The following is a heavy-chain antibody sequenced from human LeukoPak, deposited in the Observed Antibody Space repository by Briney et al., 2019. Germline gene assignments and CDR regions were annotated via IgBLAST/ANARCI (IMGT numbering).Heavy chain of an antibody. J-gene: IGHJ4*02. CDR2: INPSGGST. V-gene: IGHV1-46*01. CDR3: ARVGCSGGSCSALFDY. Sequence: ASVKVSCKESGYTFTSYYMHWVRQAPGQGLEWMGIINPSGGSTSYAQKFQGRVTMTRDTSTSTVYMELSSLRSEDTAVYYCARVGCSGGSCSALFDYWGQGTLVTVSS. CDR1: GYTFTSYY. D-gene: IGHD2-15*01.